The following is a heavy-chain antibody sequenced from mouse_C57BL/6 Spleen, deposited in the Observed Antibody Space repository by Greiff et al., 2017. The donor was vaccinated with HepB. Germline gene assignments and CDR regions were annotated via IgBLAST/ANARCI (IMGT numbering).Heavy chain of an antibody. J-gene: IGHJ2*01. D-gene: IGHD1-1*02. CDR3: ARGGYYFDY. V-gene: IGHV3-6*01. CDR1: GYSITSGYY. CDR2: ISYDGSN. Sequence: EESGPGLVKPSQSLSLTCSVTGYSITSGYYWNWIRQFPGNKLEWMGYISYDGSNNYNPSLKNRISITLDTSKNQFFLKLNSVTTEDTATYYCARGGYYFDYWGQGTTLTVSS.